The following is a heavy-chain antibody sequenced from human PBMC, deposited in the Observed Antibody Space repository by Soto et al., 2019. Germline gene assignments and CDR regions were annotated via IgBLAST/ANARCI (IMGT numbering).Heavy chain of an antibody. CDR2: ISSSGST. CDR1: GGSINSDPYY. J-gene: IGHJ5*02. V-gene: IGHV4-31*03. Sequence: QVQLQESGPGLVKPSQTLSLTCSVSGGSINSDPYYWSWIRQHPGKGLEWIGYISSSGSTYYTPSLKSRLTISIDTSTNQFSLKLSSVTAADTAVYYCAKYLSNWVHPWGQGTLVTVSS. CDR3: AKYLSNWVHP. D-gene: IGHD2-2*02.